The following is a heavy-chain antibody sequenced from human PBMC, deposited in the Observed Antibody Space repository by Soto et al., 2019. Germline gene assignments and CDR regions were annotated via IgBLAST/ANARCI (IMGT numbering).Heavy chain of an antibody. CDR2: ILSDHKT. Sequence: EVPLLESGGGLVQPGGSLTLSCAASGFTFSDYTMSWARQAPGKVLECISVILSDHKTYYAGSVRGRFTISRDNSKNTLYLEMNSLRAEDTAVYYCARRTEGYFGYWGQGALVTVSS. CDR1: GFTFSDYT. V-gene: IGHV3-23*03. CDR3: ARRTEGYFGY. J-gene: IGHJ4*02.